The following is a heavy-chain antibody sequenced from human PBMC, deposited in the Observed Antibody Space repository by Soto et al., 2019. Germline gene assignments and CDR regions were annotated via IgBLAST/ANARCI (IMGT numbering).Heavy chain of an antibody. CDR3: ARDGTESAWSFQDY. CDR1: GGSISSGSAY. D-gene: IGHD6-19*01. Sequence: QVQLQESGPGLVKPSQTLSLTCTVSGGSISSGSAYWSWIRQHPGKGLEWIGYIYFSGSTYYNPSLKGRVKILVDTSKNQFYLRLTSVTAADTAVYYCARDGTESAWSFQDYWGQGTLVTVSS. J-gene: IGHJ4*02. CDR2: IYFSGST. V-gene: IGHV4-31*03.